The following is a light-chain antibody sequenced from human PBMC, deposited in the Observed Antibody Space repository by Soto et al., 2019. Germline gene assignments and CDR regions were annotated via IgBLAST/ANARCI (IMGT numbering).Light chain of an antibody. CDR3: QQYDTYSSWT. CDR2: DAS. CDR1: ESISGW. V-gene: IGKV1-5*01. J-gene: IGKJ1*01. Sequence: DIQMTQSPSTLSASAGDRVTITCRASESISGWLAWYQQKPGKPPKLLIYDASSLERGVPSRFSGSGSETEFTLTISSLQPDDFATYYCQQYDTYSSWTFGRGTKVEVK.